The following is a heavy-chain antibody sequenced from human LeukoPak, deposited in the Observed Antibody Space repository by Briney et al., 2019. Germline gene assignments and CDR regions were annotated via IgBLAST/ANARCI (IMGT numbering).Heavy chain of an antibody. V-gene: IGHV1-69*05. CDR3: ARGDYVSYHYYYMDV. CDR1: GGTFSSYA. J-gene: IGHJ6*03. CDR2: IIPIFGTA. D-gene: IGHD4-17*01. Sequence: SVKVSCKASGGTFSSYAISWVRQAPGQGLEWVGGIIPIFGTANYAQKFQGRVTITTDESTSTAYMELSSLRSEDTAVYYCARGDYVSYHYYYMDVWGKGTTVTVSS.